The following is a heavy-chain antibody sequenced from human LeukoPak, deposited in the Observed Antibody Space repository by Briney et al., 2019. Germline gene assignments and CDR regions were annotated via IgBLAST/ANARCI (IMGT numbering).Heavy chain of an antibody. CDR3: ARDGEGSSYLDY. J-gene: IGHJ4*02. CDR1: GFTFSSYG. CDR2: IWYDGSNK. D-gene: IGHD1-26*01. Sequence: GGSLRLTCAASGFTFSSYGMHWVRQAPGKGLEWVAVIWYDGSNKYYADSVKGRFTISRDNSKNTLYLQMNSLRAEDTAVYYCARDGEGSSYLDYWGQGTLVTVSS. V-gene: IGHV3-33*01.